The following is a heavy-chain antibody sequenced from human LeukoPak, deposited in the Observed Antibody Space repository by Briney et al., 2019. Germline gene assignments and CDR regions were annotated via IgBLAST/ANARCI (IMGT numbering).Heavy chain of an antibody. V-gene: IGHV3-74*01. CDR3: VSFYETN. CDR1: GNYW. CDR2: INSDGSWT. Sequence: PGGSLRLSCAASGNYWMHWVRQAPGKGLVWVSHINSDGSWTGYADSVKGRFTISKDNAKNTVYLQMNNLRAEDTAVYYRVSFYETNWGRGTLVTVSS. D-gene: IGHD2-2*01. J-gene: IGHJ4*02.